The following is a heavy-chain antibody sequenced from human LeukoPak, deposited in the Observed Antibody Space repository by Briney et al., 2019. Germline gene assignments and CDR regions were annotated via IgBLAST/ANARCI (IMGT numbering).Heavy chain of an antibody. CDR2: IIPIFDTA. V-gene: IGHV1-69*01. CDR1: GGSFSNYA. CDR3: ARGGPNIVVVPAVSVALDI. D-gene: IGHD2-2*01. Sequence: SVKVSCKASGGSFSNYAISWVRQAPGQGLEWMGGIIPIFDTATYAQKFKGRVTITADESTSTAYMELSSLRSEDTAVYYCARGGPNIVVVPAVSVALDIWGQGTMVTVSS. J-gene: IGHJ3*02.